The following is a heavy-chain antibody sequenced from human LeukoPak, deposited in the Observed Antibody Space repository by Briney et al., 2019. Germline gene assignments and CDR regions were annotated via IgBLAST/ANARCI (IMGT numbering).Heavy chain of an antibody. V-gene: IGHV3-30*03. Sequence: PGGSLRLSCAASGFTFSSFGMHWVRQYPDKGLESVAVVSYDGNNKFYADSVRGRFTISRDSSTSSLYLQMNSLRAEDTAVYYCARARDGYRTDYFDYWGQGTLVTVSS. J-gene: IGHJ4*02. CDR1: GFTFSSFG. CDR3: ARARDGYRTDYFDY. CDR2: VSYDGNNK. D-gene: IGHD5-24*01.